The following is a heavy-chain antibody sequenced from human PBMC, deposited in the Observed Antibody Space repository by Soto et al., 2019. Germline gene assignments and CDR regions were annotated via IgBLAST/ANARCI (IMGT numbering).Heavy chain of an antibody. CDR3: ARAFSYYYGMDV. CDR2: SRDKAQGYST. J-gene: IGHJ6*02. CDR1: GFTLSDHY. Sequence: GGSLRLSCAGSGFTLSDHYIDWVRQAPGKGLEWVGRSRDKAQGYSTAYAASVKGRFTTSRDESKNSVYLQMNSLRAEGTAVYYCARAFSYYYGMDVWGQGTTVTVSS. V-gene: IGHV3-72*01.